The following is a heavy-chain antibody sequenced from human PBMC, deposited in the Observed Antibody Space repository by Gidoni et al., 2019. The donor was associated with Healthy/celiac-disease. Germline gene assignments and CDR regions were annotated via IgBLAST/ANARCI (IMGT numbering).Heavy chain of an antibody. J-gene: IGHJ6*03. CDR2: IDPSDSYT. Sequence: EVQLVHSGAEVKKPGESLRTSCKGSGYSFTSYSVSWVRQLPGKGLVWMGRIDPSDSYTNYRPSYQGDVTISADKSISTAYLQWSSLKASDTAMYYCARRHRITMVQGSGARKDYYYYMDVWGKGTTVTVSS. CDR3: ARRHRITMVQGSGARKDYYYYMDV. D-gene: IGHD3-10*01. CDR1: GYSFTSYS. V-gene: IGHV5-10-1*03.